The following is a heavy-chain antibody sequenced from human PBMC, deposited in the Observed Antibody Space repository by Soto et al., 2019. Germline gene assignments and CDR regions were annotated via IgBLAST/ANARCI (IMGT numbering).Heavy chain of an antibody. CDR3: ASGGGVGVAGSSAFDM. V-gene: IGHV1-2*02. CDR2: INPATGAA. Sequence: QLHLVQSGAVVKKPGASVTVSCSASGYPVTAYYMHWVRQAPGRGLEWMGGINPATGAAKYTRTFPGRVTMTRGTARRTVLMELSGLASEDTAVFYCASGGGVGVAGSSAFDMWGQGTLVTVSS. CDR1: GYPVTAYY. J-gene: IGHJ3*02. D-gene: IGHD3-3*01.